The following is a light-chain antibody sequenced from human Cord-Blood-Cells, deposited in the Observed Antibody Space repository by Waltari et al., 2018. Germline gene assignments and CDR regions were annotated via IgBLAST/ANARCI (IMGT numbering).Light chain of an antibody. Sequence: EIVLTQSPAPRSLSPGERATLSCRASQSVSSYSAWYQQKPGQAPRLLIYDASNRATGIPARFSGSGSGTDFTLTISSLEPEDFAVYYCQQRSNWPRTFGQGTKVEIK. CDR3: QQRSNWPRT. CDR2: DAS. V-gene: IGKV3-11*01. CDR1: QSVSSY. J-gene: IGKJ1*01.